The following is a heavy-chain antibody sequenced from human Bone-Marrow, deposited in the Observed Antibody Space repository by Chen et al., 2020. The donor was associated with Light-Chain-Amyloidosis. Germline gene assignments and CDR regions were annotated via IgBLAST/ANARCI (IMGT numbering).Heavy chain of an antibody. Sequence: EVQLEQSGPEVKKPGESLKISCKGSGYTFPNYLIGWVRQMPGKGLEWMGVIYPDDSESRYSPSFEGQVTISADKSITTAYLQWRSRKASDTAMYYCARRRDGYNFDYWGQGTLVTVSS. D-gene: IGHD5-12*01. V-gene: IGHV5-51*01. CDR2: IYPDDSES. CDR1: GYTFPNYL. J-gene: IGHJ4*02. CDR3: ARRRDGYNFDY.